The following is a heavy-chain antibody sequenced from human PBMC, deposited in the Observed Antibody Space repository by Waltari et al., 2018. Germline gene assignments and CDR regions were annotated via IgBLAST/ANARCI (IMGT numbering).Heavy chain of an antibody. J-gene: IGHJ6*02. CDR2: IHHSGST. V-gene: IGHV4-31*03. Sequence: QVQLQESGPGLVKPSQTLSLTCIVSGDSIRSGGYYLTWIRQPPGKALEWVGIIHHSGSTSYNPSLKNRVTIESDTSKNEFSLRLTSMTAADTAVYYCARGILGATANSYYHHGMDVWGQGTAVTVSS. CDR1: GDSIRSGGYY. D-gene: IGHD3-3*01. CDR3: ARGILGATANSYYHHGMDV.